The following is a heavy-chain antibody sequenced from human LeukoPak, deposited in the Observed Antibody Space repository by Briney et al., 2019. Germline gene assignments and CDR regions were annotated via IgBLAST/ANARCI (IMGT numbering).Heavy chain of an antibody. V-gene: IGHV4-59*01. J-gene: IGHJ4*02. CDR2: IFSGGIT. CDR1: GGSITPFY. Sequence: PSETLSLTCTVAGGSITPFYWSWIRQSPGKELEWIGFIFSGGITNYNPSLGSRVTISLEASQYQFSLNLNSVTAADTAVYYCARNFGFGDPFDYSGQGTLVTVSS. D-gene: IGHD3-3*01. CDR3: ARNFGFGDPFDY.